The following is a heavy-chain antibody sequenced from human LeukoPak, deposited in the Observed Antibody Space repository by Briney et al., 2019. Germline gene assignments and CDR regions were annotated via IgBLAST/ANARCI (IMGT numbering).Heavy chain of an antibody. Sequence: SETLSLTCAVSGGAISINYWSWIRQPPGKGLEWIGYIHTSGSTNYIPSLKSRVTISVDTSKNQFSLKLSSVTAADTAVYYCARLADSLDGSGYNWFDPWGQGTLVTVSS. V-gene: IGHV4-4*09. D-gene: IGHD2-15*01. CDR3: ARLADSLDGSGYNWFDP. J-gene: IGHJ5*02. CDR2: IHTSGST. CDR1: GGAISINY.